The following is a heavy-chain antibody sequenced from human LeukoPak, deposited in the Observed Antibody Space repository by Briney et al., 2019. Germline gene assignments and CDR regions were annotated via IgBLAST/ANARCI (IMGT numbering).Heavy chain of an antibody. V-gene: IGHV4-59*01. J-gene: IGHJ6*03. D-gene: IGHD2-2*01. CDR3: ARETEDCSSTSCYLMRNYYYYMDV. CDR1: GGSISSYY. CDR2: IHYSGTT. Sequence: PSETLSLTCTVSGGSISSYYWSWIRQPPGKGLEWIGYIHYSGTTNYNPSLKSRVTISVDTSKNQFSLKLSSVTAADTAVYYCARETEDCSSTSCYLMRNYYYYMDVWGKGTTVTISS.